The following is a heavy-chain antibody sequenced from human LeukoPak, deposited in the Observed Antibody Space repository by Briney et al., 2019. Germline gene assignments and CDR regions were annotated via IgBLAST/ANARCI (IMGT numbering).Heavy chain of an antibody. J-gene: IGHJ4*02. Sequence: ASVKVSCKASGYTFTSYGISWVRQAPGQGLEWMGWISAYNGNTNYAQKFQGRVTMTTDTSTSTAHMELRSLRSDDTAVYYCARCLDFYGSGSYVPGDWGQGTLVTVSS. V-gene: IGHV1-18*01. D-gene: IGHD3-10*01. CDR3: ARCLDFYGSGSYVPGD. CDR2: ISAYNGNT. CDR1: GYTFTSYG.